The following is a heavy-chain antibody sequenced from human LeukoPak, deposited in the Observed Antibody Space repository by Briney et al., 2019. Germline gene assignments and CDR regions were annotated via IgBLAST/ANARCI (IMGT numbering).Heavy chain of an antibody. J-gene: IGHJ4*02. CDR3: TRGPYGDYESDY. D-gene: IGHD4-17*01. V-gene: IGHV3-73*01. CDR2: IRSKANSYAT. CDR1: GFTFSGSA. Sequence: PGGSLRLSCAASGFTFSGSAMHWVRQASGKGLEWVGRIRSKANSYATAYAASVKGRFTISRDDPKNTAYLQMNSLKTEDTAVYYCTRGPYGDYESDYWGQGTLVTVSS.